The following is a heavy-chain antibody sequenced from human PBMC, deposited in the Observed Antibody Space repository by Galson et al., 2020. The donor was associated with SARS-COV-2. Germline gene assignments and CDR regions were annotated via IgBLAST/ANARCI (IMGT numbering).Heavy chain of an antibody. CDR3: AKIAATGDAFDI. Sequence: GSLRLSCAASGFTFSSYDMHWVRQPTGKRLEWVSAIDTAAYTYYTDSVKGRFTISRENAKKSLYLRMNSLRAEDTAVYYCAKIAATGDAFDIWGQGTMVSVSS. V-gene: IGHV3-13*01. CDR1: GFTFSSYD. CDR2: IDTAAYT. D-gene: IGHD6-13*01. J-gene: IGHJ3*02.